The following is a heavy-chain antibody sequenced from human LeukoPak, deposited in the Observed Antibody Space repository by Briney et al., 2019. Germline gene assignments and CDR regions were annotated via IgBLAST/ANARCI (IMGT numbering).Heavy chain of an antibody. J-gene: IGHJ4*02. V-gene: IGHV3-23*01. Sequence: PGGSLRLSCAASGFTFSSYGMSWVRQAPGKGLEWVSAISGSGGSTYYADSVKGRFTISRDNSKNTLYLQMNSLRAEDTAVYYCAKDLHDILTHPYYFDYWGQGTLVTVSS. D-gene: IGHD3-9*01. CDR3: AKDLHDILTHPYYFDY. CDR2: ISGSGGST. CDR1: GFTFSSYG.